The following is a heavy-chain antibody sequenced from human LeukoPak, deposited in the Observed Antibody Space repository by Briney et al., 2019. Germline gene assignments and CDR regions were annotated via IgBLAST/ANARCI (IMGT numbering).Heavy chain of an antibody. J-gene: IGHJ4*02. CDR1: GFTFSSYA. D-gene: IGHD5-24*01. CDR2: IYSGGST. Sequence: GGSLRLSCAASGFTFSSYAMSWVCQAPGKGLEWVSVIYSGGSTYSADSVKGRFTISRDNSKNTVYLQMNSLRAEDTAVYYCARVQLRSRVGYFDYWGQGTLVTVSS. V-gene: IGHV3-66*01. CDR3: ARVQLRSRVGYFDY.